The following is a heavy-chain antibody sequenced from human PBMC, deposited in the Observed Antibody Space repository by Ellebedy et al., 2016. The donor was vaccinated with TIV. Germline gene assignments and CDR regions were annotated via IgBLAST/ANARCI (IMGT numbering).Heavy chain of an antibody. CDR2: ISSSGSTI. V-gene: IGHV3-11*04. CDR1: GFTFSDYY. Sequence: GESLKISCAASGFTFSDYYMSWIRQAPGKGLEWVSYISSSGSTIYYADSVKGRFTISRDNAKNSLYLQMNSLRAEDTAVYYCARDLWYYGSGSYSPGDGMDVWGQGTMVTVSS. D-gene: IGHD3-10*01. J-gene: IGHJ6*02. CDR3: ARDLWYYGSGSYSPGDGMDV.